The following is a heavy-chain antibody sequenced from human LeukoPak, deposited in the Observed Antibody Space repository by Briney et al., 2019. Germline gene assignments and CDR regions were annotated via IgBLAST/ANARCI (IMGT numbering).Heavy chain of an antibody. D-gene: IGHD2-15*01. CDR1: GFTFSNYL. CDR3: ARGYSRAAFDI. V-gene: IGHV3-48*01. CDR2: ISSTGGTI. Sequence: AGGSLRLSCVGSGFTFSNYLMNWVRQAPGKGLEWVSFISSTGGTIYYADAVKGRFTVSRDNAKNSLLLQMNSLRVEDTALYYCARGYSRAAFDIWGQGTMVTVSS. J-gene: IGHJ3*02.